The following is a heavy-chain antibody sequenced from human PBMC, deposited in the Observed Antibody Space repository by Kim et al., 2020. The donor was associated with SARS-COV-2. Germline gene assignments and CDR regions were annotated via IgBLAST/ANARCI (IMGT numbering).Heavy chain of an antibody. D-gene: IGHD3-10*01. CDR2: INPSGGST. V-gene: IGHV1-46*01. J-gene: IGHJ6*02. Sequence: ASVKVSCKASGYTFTSYYMHWVRQAPGQGLEWMGIINPSGGSTSYAQKFQGRVTMTRDTSTSTVYMELSSLRSEDTAVYYCARDPAAAVDYYGSGSYYNYYYGMDVWGQGTTVTVSS. CDR3: ARDPAAAVDYYGSGSYYNYYYGMDV. CDR1: GYTFTSYY.